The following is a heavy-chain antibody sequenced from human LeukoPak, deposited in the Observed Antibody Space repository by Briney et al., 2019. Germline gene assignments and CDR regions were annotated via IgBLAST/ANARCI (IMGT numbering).Heavy chain of an antibody. J-gene: IGHJ5*02. CDR3: ARVHVYGSGNNWFDP. CDR1: GFTFNIYS. CDR2: ISSSSTYI. D-gene: IGHD3-10*01. V-gene: IGHV3-21*01. Sequence: GGSLRLSCAASGFTFNIYSMIWVRQASGKGLEWVSSISSSSTYIYYADSVKGRFTISRDNAKNSLNLQMNSLRAEDTAVYYCARVHVYGSGNNWFDPWGQGTLVTVSS.